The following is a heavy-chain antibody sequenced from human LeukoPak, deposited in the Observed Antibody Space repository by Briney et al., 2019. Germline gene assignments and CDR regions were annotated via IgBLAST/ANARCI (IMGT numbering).Heavy chain of an antibody. CDR2: IDPSDSYT. CDR1: GYSFTSYW. D-gene: IGHD5-18*01. V-gene: IGHV5-10-1*01. Sequence: GESLKISCKGSGYSFTSYWISWVRQMPGKGLEWMGRIDPSDSYTNYSPSFQGHVTISADKSISTAYLQWSSLKASDTAMYYCARQRNVGYSYGYYFDYWGQGTLVTVSS. J-gene: IGHJ4*02. CDR3: ARQRNVGYSYGYYFDY.